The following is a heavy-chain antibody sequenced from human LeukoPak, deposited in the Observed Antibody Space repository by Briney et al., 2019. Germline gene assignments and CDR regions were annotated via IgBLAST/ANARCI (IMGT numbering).Heavy chain of an antibody. Sequence: PSETLSLTCTVSGGSISSYYWSWIRQPPGKGLEWIGYIYYSGSTNYNPSLKSRVTISVDTSKNQFSLKLSSVTAADTAVYYCARTRNYYYYVDVWGKGTTVTVSS. V-gene: IGHV4-59*08. CDR1: GGSISSYY. CDR2: IYYSGST. J-gene: IGHJ6*03. CDR3: ARTRNYYYYVDV.